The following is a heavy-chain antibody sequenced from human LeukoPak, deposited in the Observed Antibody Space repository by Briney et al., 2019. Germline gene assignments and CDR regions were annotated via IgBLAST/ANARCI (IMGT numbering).Heavy chain of an antibody. CDR2: KKEDGSEK. D-gene: IGHD3-10*01. Sequence: GGSLRLSCAVSEFIFSSYWMNWVRQAPGKGLEWVGKKKEDGSEKFYVDSVKGRLTISRDNAKNSTDLQMNSLRGEDTAVYYCARWGVAVDAFDIWGQGTMVTVSS. CDR3: ARWGVAVDAFDI. CDR1: EFIFSSYW. V-gene: IGHV3-7*01. J-gene: IGHJ3*02.